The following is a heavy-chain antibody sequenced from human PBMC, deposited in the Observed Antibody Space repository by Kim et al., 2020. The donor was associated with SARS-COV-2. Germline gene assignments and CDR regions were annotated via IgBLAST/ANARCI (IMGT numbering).Heavy chain of an antibody. CDR2: IKQDGSEK. CDR3: AIDSRVHFKPLYYVMDI. Sequence: GGSLRLSCGASGFTFSSHWMSWVRQAPGKGLEWVANIKQDGSEKYYVDSVKGRFTISRDNAKNSLYLQMNSLRAEDTAFYYCAIDSRVHFKPLYYVMDI. V-gene: IGHV3-7*03. J-gene: IGHJ6*01. D-gene: IGHD3-3*02. CDR1: GFTFSSHW.